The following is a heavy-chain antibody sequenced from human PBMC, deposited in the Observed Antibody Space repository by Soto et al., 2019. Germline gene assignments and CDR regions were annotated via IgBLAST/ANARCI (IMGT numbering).Heavy chain of an antibody. CDR2: IYYSGST. CDR1: GGSVSSGSYC. CDR3: ARVGGLVPAAMITGTTYYYGMDV. Sequence: WETLSLTCTVSGGSVSSGSYCWSWIRQPPGKGLEWIGYIYYSGSTNYNPSLKSRVTISVDTSKNQFSLKLSSVTAADTAVYYCARVGGLVPAAMITGTTYYYGMDVWGQGTTVTVSS. D-gene: IGHD2-2*01. J-gene: IGHJ6*02. V-gene: IGHV4-61*01.